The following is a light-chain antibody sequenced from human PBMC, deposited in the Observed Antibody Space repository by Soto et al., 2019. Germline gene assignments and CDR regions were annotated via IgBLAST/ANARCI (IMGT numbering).Light chain of an antibody. J-gene: IGLJ2*01. V-gene: IGLV2-14*01. Sequence: QSALTQPASVSGSPGQSITISCTGTSSDVGSYNYVSWYQQYPGKAPKLMIYDVSNRPSGVSYRYSGSKSGNPASLTISGLQAEDEADYSCSSYTTRSTHVVFGGGTKLTVL. CDR3: SSYTTRSTHVV. CDR1: SSDVGSYNY. CDR2: DVS.